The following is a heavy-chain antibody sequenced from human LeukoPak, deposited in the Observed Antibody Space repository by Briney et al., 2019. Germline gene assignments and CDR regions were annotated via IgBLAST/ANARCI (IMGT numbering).Heavy chain of an antibody. V-gene: IGHV4-34*01. Sequence: PSETLSLTCAVYGGSFSGYYWSWIRQSPGKGLERIGETYHSGSTNYNSSLKSRVTISLDTSKNQFSLKLSSVTAADTAVYYCARRTASGPSNAFDIWGQGTMVTVSS. CDR2: TYHSGST. D-gene: IGHD6-25*01. J-gene: IGHJ3*02. CDR1: GGSFSGYY. CDR3: ARRTASGPSNAFDI.